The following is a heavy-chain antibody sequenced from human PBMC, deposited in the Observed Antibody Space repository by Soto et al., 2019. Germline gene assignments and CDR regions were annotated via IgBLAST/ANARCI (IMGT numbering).Heavy chain of an antibody. D-gene: IGHD3-16*01. CDR2: IHHTGTT. V-gene: IGHV4-4*02. J-gene: IGHJ4*02. Sequence: QVQLQESGPGLVMPSGTLSLTCVVSSGSISSNDWWTWVRQPPGKGLEWLGEIHHTGTTNYNPSLKSRVTISVDISKNQFSLNLDSVTAADTAVYYCANWGCLHLPRLYWGRGILVTVSS. CDR1: SGSISSNDW. CDR3: ANWGCLHLPRLY.